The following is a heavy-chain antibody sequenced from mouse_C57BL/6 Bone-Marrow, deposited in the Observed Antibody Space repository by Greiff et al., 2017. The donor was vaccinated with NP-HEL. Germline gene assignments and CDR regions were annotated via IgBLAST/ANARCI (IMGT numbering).Heavy chain of an antibody. CDR1: GYTFTDYY. CDR3: AREGGITTVVATFDY. V-gene: IGHV1-26*01. CDR2: INPNNGGT. Sequence: VQLQQSGPELVKPGASVKISCKASGYTFTDYYMNWVKQSHGKSLEWIGDINPNNGGTSYNQKFKGKATLTVDKSSSTAYMELRSLTSEDSAVYYCAREGGITTVVATFDYWGQGTTLTVSS. D-gene: IGHD1-1*01. J-gene: IGHJ2*01.